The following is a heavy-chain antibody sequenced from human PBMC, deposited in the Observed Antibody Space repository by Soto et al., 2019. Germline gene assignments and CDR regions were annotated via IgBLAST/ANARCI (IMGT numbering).Heavy chain of an antibody. D-gene: IGHD3-22*01. J-gene: IGHJ4*02. Sequence: PGESLKISCKGSGYTFTTYWIGWVRQMPGKGLEWMGIIYPGDSDTTYSPSFQGQVTISADKSISTAYLQWNSLKASDSAMYYCVRLDRSYYFDYWGQGTLVTVSS. CDR1: GYTFTTYW. CDR3: VRLDRSYYFDY. CDR2: IYPGDSDT. V-gene: IGHV5-51*01.